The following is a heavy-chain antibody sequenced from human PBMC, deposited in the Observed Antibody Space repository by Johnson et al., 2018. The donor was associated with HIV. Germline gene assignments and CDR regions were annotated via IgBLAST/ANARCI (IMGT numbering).Heavy chain of an antibody. Sequence: VQLVESGGGLVQPGGSLRLSCAASGFTVSSNYMSWVRQAPGKGLEYVSGISSKGGSTYYANSVKGRFTISRDNSKNSLSLQMNSLRAEDTAVYYCATGFGPAFEMWGQGTMVTVSS. V-gene: IGHV3-64*01. CDR2: ISSKGGST. CDR3: ATGFGPAFEM. D-gene: IGHD3-16*01. CDR1: GFTVSSNY. J-gene: IGHJ3*02.